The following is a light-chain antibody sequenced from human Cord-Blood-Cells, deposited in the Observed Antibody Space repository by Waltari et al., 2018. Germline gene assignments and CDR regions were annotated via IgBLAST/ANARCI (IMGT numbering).Light chain of an antibody. CDR1: QSVLHSSNNKNY. CDR2: WAS. J-gene: IGKJ2*03. CDR3: QQYYSTPYS. V-gene: IGKV4-1*01. Sequence: DIVMTQSPVSLAVSLGERAPINCKSSQSVLHSSNNKNYLAWYQQKPGQPPKLLIYWASTRQSGVPDRFSGSGSGTDFTLTISSLQAEDVAVYYCQQYYSTPYSFGQGTKLEIK.